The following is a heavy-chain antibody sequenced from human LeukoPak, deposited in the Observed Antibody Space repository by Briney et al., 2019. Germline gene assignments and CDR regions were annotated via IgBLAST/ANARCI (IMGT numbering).Heavy chain of an antibody. J-gene: IGHJ4*02. CDR3: ARDPLSAEVDY. D-gene: IGHD6-13*01. V-gene: IGHV3-66*02. CDR1: GFTFSSYA. Sequence: GGSLRLSCAASGFTFSSYAMHWVRQAPGKGLEWVSVIYSGGSTYYADSVKGRFTISRDNSKNTLYLQMNSLRAEDTAVYYCARDPLSAEVDYWGQGTLDTVSS. CDR2: IYSGGST.